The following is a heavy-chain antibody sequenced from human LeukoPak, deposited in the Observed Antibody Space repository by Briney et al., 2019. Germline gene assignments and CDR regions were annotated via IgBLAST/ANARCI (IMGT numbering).Heavy chain of an antibody. CDR3: AGATKWLAHDF. V-gene: IGHV3-53*01. CDR1: GVTVSGTY. CDR2: IFDAGRT. J-gene: IGHJ4*02. Sequence: PGGSLRLSCAASGVTVSGTYMSWVRQAAGEGWEWVSTIFDAGRTTYADSVKGRFTISRDNYKNTLLLQMNSLRADDTAVYYCAGATKWLAHDFWGQGTLVTVSS. D-gene: IGHD6-19*01.